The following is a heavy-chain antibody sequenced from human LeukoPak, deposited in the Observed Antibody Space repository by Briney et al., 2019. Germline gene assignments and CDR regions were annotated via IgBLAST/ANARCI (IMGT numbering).Heavy chain of an antibody. CDR2: IYYSGST. CDR3: ARAGYRSRTVNY. CDR1: GGSISSSSYY. V-gene: IGHV4-39*01. Sequence: SETLSLTCTVSGGSISSSSYYWGWIRQPPGKGRAWIGSIYYSGSTYYNPSLKSRVTISVNTSKNQFSLKLSSVTAADTAVYYCARAGYRSRTVNYWGQGTLVTVSS. D-gene: IGHD6-13*01. J-gene: IGHJ4*02.